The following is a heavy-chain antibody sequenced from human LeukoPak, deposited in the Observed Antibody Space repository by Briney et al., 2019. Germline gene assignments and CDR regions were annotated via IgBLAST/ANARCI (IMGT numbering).Heavy chain of an antibody. D-gene: IGHD3-16*01. CDR1: GGSFSGYY. CDR3: ARGRYGSLY. V-gene: IGHV4-34*01. CDR2: INHSGST. Sequence: SETLSLTCAVYGGSFSGYYWSWIRHPPGKGLEWIGEINHSGSTNYNPSLKSRVTISVDTSKNQFSLKMSSVTAADTAVYYCARGRYGSLYWGQGTLVTVSS. J-gene: IGHJ4*02.